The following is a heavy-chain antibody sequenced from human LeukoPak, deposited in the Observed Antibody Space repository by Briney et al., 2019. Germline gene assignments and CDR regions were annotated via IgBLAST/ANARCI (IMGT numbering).Heavy chain of an antibody. CDR3: ARGGVEPAAMLWFHP. CDR1: GYTFTGYY. D-gene: IGHD2-2*01. V-gene: IGHV1-2*06. Sequence: ASVEVSCKASGYTFTGYYMHWVRQAPGQGLEWMGRINPNSGGTNYAQKFQGRVTMTRDTSISTAYMELSRLRSDDTAVYYCARGGVEPAAMLWFHPWGQGTLVTVSS. CDR2: INPNSGGT. J-gene: IGHJ5*02.